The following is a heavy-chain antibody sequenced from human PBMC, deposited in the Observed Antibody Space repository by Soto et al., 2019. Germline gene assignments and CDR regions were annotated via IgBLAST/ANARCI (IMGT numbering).Heavy chain of an antibody. CDR2: MIAGSGNT. CDR1: GYTFTTYA. Sequence: ASVKVSCKASGYTFTTYAMHWVRQAPGQRLEWMGWMIAGSGNTQYSQKFQGRVTITRDTSASTAYMELSSLRSEDTAVYYCARVGAQGSGWPFDYWGQGTLLTVSS. CDR3: ARVGAQGSGWPFDY. D-gene: IGHD6-19*01. J-gene: IGHJ4*02. V-gene: IGHV1-3*01.